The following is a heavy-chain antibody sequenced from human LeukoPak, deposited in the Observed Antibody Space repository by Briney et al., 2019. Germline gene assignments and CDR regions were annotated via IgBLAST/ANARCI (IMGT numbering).Heavy chain of an antibody. J-gene: IGHJ3*02. Sequence: TGGSLRLSCAASRFTFSSYSMNWVRQAPGKGLEWVSSITSTSSDINYADSMKGRFTISRDNAKNSLYLQMNSLRAEDTAVYYCARERAPYDFWSHPYHDAFDIWGQGTMVTVSS. D-gene: IGHD3-3*01. CDR2: ITSTSSDI. V-gene: IGHV3-21*01. CDR3: ARERAPYDFWSHPYHDAFDI. CDR1: RFTFSSYS.